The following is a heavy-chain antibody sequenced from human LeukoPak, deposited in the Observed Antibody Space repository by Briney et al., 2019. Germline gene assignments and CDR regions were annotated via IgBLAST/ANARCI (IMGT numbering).Heavy chain of an antibody. Sequence: SETLSLTCTVSGGSISSGDYYWSWIRQPPGKGLEWIGYIYYSGSTYYNPSLKSRVTISVDTSKNQFSQKLSSVTAADTAVYYCASRYCSSTSCYWFDPWGQGTLVTVSS. D-gene: IGHD2-2*01. CDR3: ASRYCSSTSCYWFDP. V-gene: IGHV4-30-4*08. J-gene: IGHJ5*02. CDR2: IYYSGST. CDR1: GGSISSGDYY.